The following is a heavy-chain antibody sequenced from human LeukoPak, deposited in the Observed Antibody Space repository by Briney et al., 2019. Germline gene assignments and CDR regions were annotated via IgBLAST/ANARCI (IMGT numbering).Heavy chain of an antibody. J-gene: IGHJ4*02. Sequence: PGGAPRLSCATPGFSFRGYFMYWGPQTPGKGLVWVSRINTDGRDTEYADSVKGRFTISRDNAKNTLYMQMNSLREEDTAVYYCVAYNWNYPDYWGQGTLVTVS. D-gene: IGHD1-7*01. CDR3: VAYNWNYPDY. V-gene: IGHV3-74*03. CDR2: INTDGRDT. CDR1: GFSFRGYF.